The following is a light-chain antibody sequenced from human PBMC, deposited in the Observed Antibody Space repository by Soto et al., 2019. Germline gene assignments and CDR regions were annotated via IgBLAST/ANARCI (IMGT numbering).Light chain of an antibody. J-gene: IGKJ4*01. V-gene: IGKV4-1*01. CDR2: WAS. CDR1: QSVLYSYSNSNW. CDR3: QQYYSNPPT. Sequence: QLPDYLAESLGDRATISCKSSQSVLYSYSNSNWLAWYQQKPGQPPKVLIYWASTRQSGVPARFSGSGSGTDFTLTISSLQADDVAVYYCQQYYSNPPTFGGGTKVDIK.